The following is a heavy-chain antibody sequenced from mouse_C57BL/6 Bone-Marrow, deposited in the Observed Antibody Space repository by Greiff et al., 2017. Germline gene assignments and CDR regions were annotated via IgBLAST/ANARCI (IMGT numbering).Heavy chain of an antibody. J-gene: IGHJ2*01. Sequence: VQLQQSGAELVRPGASVKLSCTASGFNIKDDYIHWVKQRPEQGLEWIGWIDPEIGDTEYASKFQGKATITSDTSSNTAYLQLSSLTSEDTAVYYCSSFDGNYFDFWGQGTPLTVGS. V-gene: IGHV14-4*01. CDR3: SSFDGNYFDF. CDR2: IDPEIGDT. D-gene: IGHD2-3*01. CDR1: GFNIKDDY.